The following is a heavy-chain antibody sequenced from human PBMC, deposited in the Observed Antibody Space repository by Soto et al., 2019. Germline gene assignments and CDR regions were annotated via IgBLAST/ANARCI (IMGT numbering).Heavy chain of an antibody. CDR3: ARGAYCGGDCFYYFDY. CDR2: VYYSGST. Sequence: LSLTRPTRINSIHSHSLWWIQYSAMPCCELSGYVYYSGSTKYNSSPKSRVTISLNTSKNQFSLKLSSVTAADTAVYYCARGAYCGGDCFYYFDYWGQGTLVTVS. D-gene: IGHD2-21*02. CDR1: INSIHSHS. V-gene: IGHV4-59*11. J-gene: IGHJ4*02.